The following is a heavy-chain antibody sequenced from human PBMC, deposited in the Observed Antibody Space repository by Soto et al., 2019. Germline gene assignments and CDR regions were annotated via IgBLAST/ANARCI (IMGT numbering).Heavy chain of an antibody. CDR3: ARDPLWGTAMVLWYFDL. CDR2: ISYDGSNK. V-gene: IGHV3-30-3*01. D-gene: IGHD5-18*01. J-gene: IGHJ2*01. CDR1: GFTFSSYA. Sequence: GGSLRLSCAASGFTFSSYAMHWVRRAPGKGLEWVAVISYDGSNKYYADSVKGRFTISRDNSKNTLYLQMNSLRAEDTTVYYCARDPLWGTAMVLWYFDLWGRGTLVTVSS.